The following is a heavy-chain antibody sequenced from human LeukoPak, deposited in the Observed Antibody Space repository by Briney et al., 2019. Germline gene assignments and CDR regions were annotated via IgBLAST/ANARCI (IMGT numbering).Heavy chain of an antibody. D-gene: IGHD3-16*01. J-gene: IGHJ3*02. Sequence: GESLKISCKGSGYNFTKFWLGWVRQMPGKGLEWMGIIYPGDSDTRYSPSFQGQVTISADKSISTAYLQWSSLKASDTAMYYCASTDDGRDAFDIWGQGTMVTVSS. V-gene: IGHV5-51*01. CDR3: ASTDDGRDAFDI. CDR1: GYNFTKFW. CDR2: IYPGDSDT.